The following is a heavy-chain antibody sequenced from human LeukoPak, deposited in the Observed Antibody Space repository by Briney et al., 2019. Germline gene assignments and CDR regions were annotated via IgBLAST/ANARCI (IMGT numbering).Heavy chain of an antibody. CDR1: GGSISSYY. J-gene: IGHJ4*02. CDR3: AREGYSSGWFDY. CDR2: IYYSGST. D-gene: IGHD6-19*01. Sequence: SETLSLTCTVSGGSISSYYWSWIRQPPGKGLEWIGYIYYSGSTNYNPSLKSRVTISVDTSKNQFSLKLSSVTAADTAVYYCAREGYSSGWFDYWCQVTLVTVSS. V-gene: IGHV4-59*01.